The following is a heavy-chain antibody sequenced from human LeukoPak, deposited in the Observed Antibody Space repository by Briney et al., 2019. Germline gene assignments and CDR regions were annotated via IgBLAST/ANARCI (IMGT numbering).Heavy chain of an antibody. J-gene: IGHJ6*02. V-gene: IGHV1-46*01. CDR3: ARDSSLRYFDWLLPQNYYYYGMDV. CDR1: GYTFTSYY. D-gene: IGHD3-9*01. Sequence: ASVKVSCKASGYTFTSYYMHWVRQAPGQGLEWMGIINPSGGSTTYAQNFQGRVTMTRDTSTSAVYMEVSSLRSEDTAVYYCARDSSLRYFDWLLPQNYYYYGMDVWGQGTTVTVSS. CDR2: INPSGGST.